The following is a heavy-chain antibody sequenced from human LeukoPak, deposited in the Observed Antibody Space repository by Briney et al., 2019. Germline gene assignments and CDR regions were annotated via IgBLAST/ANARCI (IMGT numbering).Heavy chain of an antibody. Sequence: ASVKVSCKASGYTFSNYYIHWVRQAPGQGLEWVGIINPSGGSTTYAQKFQGRVTITRNTSISTAYMELSSLRSEDTAVYYCARGGAAGTYNWFDPWGQGTLVTVSS. CDR3: ARGGAAGTYNWFDP. D-gene: IGHD6-13*01. J-gene: IGHJ5*02. V-gene: IGHV1-46*01. CDR1: GYTFSNYY. CDR2: INPSGGST.